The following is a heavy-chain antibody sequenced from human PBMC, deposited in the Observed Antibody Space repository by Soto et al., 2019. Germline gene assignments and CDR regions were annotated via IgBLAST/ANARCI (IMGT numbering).Heavy chain of an antibody. J-gene: IGHJ4*02. CDR3: ARDGRTLPFDY. V-gene: IGHV3-21*01. CDR2: ISSGNSYI. Sequence: EVKLVESGGGLVKPGGSLRLSCAASGLTFSSYSMNWVRQAPGKGLEWVSSISSGNSYIYYTDSVKGRFTISRDNAKNSLYLQMNSLRAEDTAVYYCARDGRTLPFDYWGQGTLVTVSS. D-gene: IGHD1-26*01. CDR1: GLTFSSYS.